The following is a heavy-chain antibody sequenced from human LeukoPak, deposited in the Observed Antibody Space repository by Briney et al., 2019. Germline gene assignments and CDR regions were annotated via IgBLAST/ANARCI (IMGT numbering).Heavy chain of an antibody. Sequence: ASVKVSCKASGYTFTGYYMHWVRQAPGQGLECMGWINPNSGGTNYAQKFQGRVTMTRDTSISTAYMELSRLRSDDTAVYYCARAGIVVVHYEDWEWFDPWGQGTLVTVSS. CDR3: ARAGIVVVHYEDWEWFDP. J-gene: IGHJ5*02. CDR2: INPNSGGT. D-gene: IGHD2-2*01. V-gene: IGHV1-2*02. CDR1: GYTFTGYY.